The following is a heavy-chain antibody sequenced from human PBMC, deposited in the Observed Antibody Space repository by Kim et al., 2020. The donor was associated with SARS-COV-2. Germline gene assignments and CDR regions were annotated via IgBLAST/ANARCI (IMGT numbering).Heavy chain of an antibody. V-gene: IGHV3-7*01. CDR3: ARDLEIVVVSPLFDY. D-gene: IGHD3-22*01. Sequence: DSVKGRFTISRDNAKNSLYLQMNSLRAEDTAVYYCARDLEIVVVSPLFDYWGQGTLVTVSS. J-gene: IGHJ4*02.